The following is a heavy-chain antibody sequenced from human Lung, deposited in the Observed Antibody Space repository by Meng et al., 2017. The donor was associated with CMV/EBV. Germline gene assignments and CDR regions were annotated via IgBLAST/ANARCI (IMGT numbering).Heavy chain of an antibody. Sequence: DGSISNTTFCGGWIRKTQGKGLEWIGSFFHSGDTYSNPSLRSRVVISVDTSKNQFSLRLNSVTATDTAMYYCARHLRGYSWPKSDWGQGTLVTVSS. J-gene: IGHJ4*02. CDR1: DGSISNTTFC. V-gene: IGHV4-39*01. D-gene: IGHD1-26*01. CDR3: ARHLRGYSWPKSD. CDR2: FFHSGDT.